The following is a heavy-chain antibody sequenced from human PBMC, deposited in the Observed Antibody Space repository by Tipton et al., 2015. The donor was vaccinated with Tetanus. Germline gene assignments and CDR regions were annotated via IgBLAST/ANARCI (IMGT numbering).Heavy chain of an antibody. Sequence: TLSLTCAVYGASFSDYYWSWIRQAPGKGLEWIGEINHSGNTNHNPSLKSRVTLSVDTSKSQFSLKLNSVTAADTAVYYCARRGDYVFYYESSGYLWGAAFDIWGQGTMVSVSA. V-gene: IGHV4-34*01. CDR3: ARRGDYVFYYESSGYLWGAAFDI. J-gene: IGHJ3*02. CDR2: INHSGNT. CDR1: GASFSDYY. D-gene: IGHD3-22*01.